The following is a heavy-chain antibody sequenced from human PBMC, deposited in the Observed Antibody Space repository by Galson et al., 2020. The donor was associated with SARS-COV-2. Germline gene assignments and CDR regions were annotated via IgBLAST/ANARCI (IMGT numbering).Heavy chain of an antibody. V-gene: IGHV3-23*01. Sequence: GGSLRLSCAASGFTFSSYAMSWVRQAPGKGLEWVSAISGSGGSTYYADSVKGRFTISRDNSKNTLYLQMNSLRAEDTAVYYCAKDREPGSGGSWVDYWGQGTLVTVSS. CDR3: AKDREPGSGGSWVDY. D-gene: IGHD2-15*01. CDR1: GFTFSSYA. CDR2: ISGSGGST. J-gene: IGHJ4*02.